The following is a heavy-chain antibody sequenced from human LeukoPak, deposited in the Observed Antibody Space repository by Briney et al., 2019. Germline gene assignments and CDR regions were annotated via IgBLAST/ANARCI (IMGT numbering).Heavy chain of an antibody. D-gene: IGHD3-10*01. CDR3: ARDARNYLDY. V-gene: IGHV3-33*01. J-gene: IGHJ4*02. CDR2: IWYDGDNK. CDR1: GFTFSNYG. Sequence: GSLRLSCAASGFTFSNYGMHWVRQAPGRGLEWVVVIWYDGDNKYYADSVKGRFTISRDNSKNTLYLQMSNLRAEDTAVYYCARDARNYLDYWGQGTLVTVSP.